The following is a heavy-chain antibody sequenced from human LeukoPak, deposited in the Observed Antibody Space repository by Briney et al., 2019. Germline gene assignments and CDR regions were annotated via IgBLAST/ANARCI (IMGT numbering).Heavy chain of an antibody. CDR3: AGDYYGSGSPGY. J-gene: IGHJ4*02. D-gene: IGHD3-10*01. CDR2: IYYSGST. CDR1: GGSISSYY. Sequence: SETLSLTCTVSGGSISSYYWGWIRQPPGKGLGWIGSIYYSGSTYYNPSLKSRVTISVDTSKNQFSLKLSSVTAADTAVYYCAGDYYGSGSPGYWGQGTLVTVSS. V-gene: IGHV4-39*01.